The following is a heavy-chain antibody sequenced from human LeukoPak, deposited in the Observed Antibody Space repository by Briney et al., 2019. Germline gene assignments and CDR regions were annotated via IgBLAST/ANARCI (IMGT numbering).Heavy chain of an antibody. Sequence: GGSLRLSCAASGFTFSNYWMHWVRQAPGKGLVWVSRINSDGSGTGYADSVKGRFTISRDNAKNTLYLQMNSLRAEDTAVYYCAGRSAGTLEYSGQGTLCSVSS. CDR2: INSDGSGT. CDR1: GFTFSNYW. D-gene: IGHD2-15*01. V-gene: IGHV3-74*01. CDR3: AGRSAGTLEY. J-gene: IGHJ4*02.